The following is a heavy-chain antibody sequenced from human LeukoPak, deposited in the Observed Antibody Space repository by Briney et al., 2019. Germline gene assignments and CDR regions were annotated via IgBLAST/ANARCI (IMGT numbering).Heavy chain of an antibody. Sequence: ASVKVSCKASGFTFTVHYMHWVRQAPGQGLEWMVWIHAGRGDTNYAQKFQGRFTMTRDTSINTLFMELSSLRSDDTAVYYCARDENWGPDYWGQGTLVTVSS. D-gene: IGHD7-27*01. J-gene: IGHJ4*02. V-gene: IGHV1-2*02. CDR2: IHAGRGDT. CDR3: ARDENWGPDY. CDR1: GFTFTVHY.